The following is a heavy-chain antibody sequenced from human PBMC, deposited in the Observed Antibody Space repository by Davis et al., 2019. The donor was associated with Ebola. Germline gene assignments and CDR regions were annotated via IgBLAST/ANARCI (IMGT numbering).Heavy chain of an antibody. Sequence: ASVKVSCKVSGYTLTGLSMHWVRQAPGKGLEWMGGFDPEDGEAIYAQKFQGRVTMTEDTSTDTAYMELSSLRSEDTAVYYCATDLGYCSGGSCYSEAGFDYWGQGTLVTVSS. D-gene: IGHD2-15*01. CDR1: GYTLTGLS. J-gene: IGHJ4*02. V-gene: IGHV1-24*01. CDR2: FDPEDGEA. CDR3: ATDLGYCSGGSCYSEAGFDY.